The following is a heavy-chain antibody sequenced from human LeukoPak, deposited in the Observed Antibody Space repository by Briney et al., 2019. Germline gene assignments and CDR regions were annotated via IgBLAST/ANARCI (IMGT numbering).Heavy chain of an antibody. V-gene: IGHV3-30*18. D-gene: IGHD1-26*01. J-gene: IGHJ4*02. CDR1: GFTFISYG. CDR3: AKDLARQPYSGSYYADY. Sequence: PGRSLRLSCAASGFTFISYGMHWVRQAPGNGLEWVAVISYDGSNKYYADSVKGRFTISRDNSKNTLYLQMNSLRAEDTAVYYCAKDLARQPYSGSYYADYWGQGTLVTVSS. CDR2: ISYDGSNK.